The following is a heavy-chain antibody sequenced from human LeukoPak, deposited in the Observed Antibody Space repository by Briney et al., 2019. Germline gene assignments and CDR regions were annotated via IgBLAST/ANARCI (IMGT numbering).Heavy chain of an antibody. D-gene: IGHD2-2*02. CDR3: ARERYSSSTNCYKEY. CDR1: GFTFSTYW. J-gene: IGHJ4*02. V-gene: IGHV3-7*01. Sequence: GGSLRLSCAASGFTFSTYWMSWVRQAPGTGLEGVANIKPDGSETYYVDSVKGRFTISRDSAKNSLYLQMNSMRAEDTAVYYCARERYSSSTNCYKEYWGQGTLVTVSS. CDR2: IKPDGSET.